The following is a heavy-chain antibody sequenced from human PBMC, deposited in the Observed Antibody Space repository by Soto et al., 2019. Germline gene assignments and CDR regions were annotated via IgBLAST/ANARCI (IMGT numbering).Heavy chain of an antibody. J-gene: IGHJ4*02. CDR1: GFTFSTYW. V-gene: IGHV3-74*01. Sequence: GGSLRLSCAASGFTFSTYWMHWVRQAPGKGLVWVSHITSDGTITTYADSVKGRFTISRDNAKNTLSLQMNSLRAEDTPVYYCARGAGGFDYWGQGTLVTSPQ. CDR2: ITSDGTIT. CDR3: ARGAGGFDY. D-gene: IGHD6-13*01.